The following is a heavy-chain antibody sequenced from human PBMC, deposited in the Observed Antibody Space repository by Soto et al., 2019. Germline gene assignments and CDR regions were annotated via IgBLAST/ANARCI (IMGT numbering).Heavy chain of an antibody. D-gene: IGHD5-12*01. CDR3: VREGRGSFHF. CDR2: IGGRGNSA. J-gene: IGHJ4*03. V-gene: IGHV3-23*01. Sequence: GSLRLSYAASGFIFTNYAMNWVRQAPGKGLEWVSVIGGRGNSAYYADSVQGRFTISRDNSKNTLYLQMSSLTADDTAIYYCVREGRGSFHFWCRATIVTLSS. CDR1: GFIFTNYA.